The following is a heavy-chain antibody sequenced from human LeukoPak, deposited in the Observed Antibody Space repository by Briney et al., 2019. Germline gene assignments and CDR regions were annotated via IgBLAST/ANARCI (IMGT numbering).Heavy chain of an antibody. CDR2: ISTSGRT. V-gene: IGHV4-4*09. Sequence: SETPSLTCTVSGVSITSYKWSWLRHSPGKGLEWIGFISTSGRTDYNPSLTSRVSMSVDTSKSQVSLRLSSVTAEDTAVYYCATSYDNKIVPYDCWGQGILVTVSS. D-gene: IGHD3-9*01. J-gene: IGHJ4*02. CDR3: ATSYDNKIVPYDC. CDR1: GVSITSYK.